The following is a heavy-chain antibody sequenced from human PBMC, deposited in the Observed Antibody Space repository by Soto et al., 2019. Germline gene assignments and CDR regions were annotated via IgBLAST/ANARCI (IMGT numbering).Heavy chain of an antibody. Sequence: ESGGGVVQPGRSLRLSCADSGFTFGSYAFNWVRQAPGKGLEWVAVISYDGSNKYYADSVKGRFTISRDNSKNTLYLQMNSLRAEDTAVYYCASWGIIAGDFWGQGILVTVSS. V-gene: IGHV3-30-3*01. CDR3: ASWGIIAGDF. CDR1: GFTFGSYA. CDR2: ISYDGSNK. D-gene: IGHD3-10*01. J-gene: IGHJ4*02.